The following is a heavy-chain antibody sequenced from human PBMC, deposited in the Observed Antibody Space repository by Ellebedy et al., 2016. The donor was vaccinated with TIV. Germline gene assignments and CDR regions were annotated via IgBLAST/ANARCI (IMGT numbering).Heavy chain of an antibody. CDR3: ARLLFSSDDF. Sequence: GESLKISXAASGFTFSSHSMHWVRQAPGKGLEWVSSISGDSSYVYYADSLKGRFTISRDNAKNLVYLQMNSLRAEDTGVYYCARLLFSSDDFWGQGTLVTVSS. V-gene: IGHV3-21*01. J-gene: IGHJ4*02. CDR2: ISGDSSYV. CDR1: GFTFSSHS. D-gene: IGHD3-9*01.